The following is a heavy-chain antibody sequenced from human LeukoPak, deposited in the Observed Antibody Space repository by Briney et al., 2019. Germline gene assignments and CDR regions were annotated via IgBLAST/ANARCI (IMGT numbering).Heavy chain of an antibody. Sequence: GGSLRLSCAASGFTFSSYGMHWVRQAPGKGLEWVAFIRYDGSNKYYADSVKVRFTISRDNSKNTLYLQMNSLRAEDTAVYYCAKDRDYDFWSGYPFSGFDPWGQGTLVTVSS. V-gene: IGHV3-30*02. CDR2: IRYDGSNK. J-gene: IGHJ5*02. D-gene: IGHD3-3*01. CDR1: GFTFSSYG. CDR3: AKDRDYDFWSGYPFSGFDP.